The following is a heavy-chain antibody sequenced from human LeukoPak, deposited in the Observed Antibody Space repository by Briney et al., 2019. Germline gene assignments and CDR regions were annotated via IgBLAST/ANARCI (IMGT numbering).Heavy chain of an antibody. CDR2: IRYDGTSK. V-gene: IGHV3-30*02. CDR1: GFTFSSSG. D-gene: IGHD1-26*01. CDR3: AKETRGSYSDY. J-gene: IGHJ4*02. Sequence: GGSLRLXCAASGFTFSSSGMHWVRQAPGKGLEWVAFIRYDGTSKYYADSVKGRFTISRDNSKNTVYLQMNSLRAGDTAVYYCAKETRGSYSDYWGQGTLVTVSS.